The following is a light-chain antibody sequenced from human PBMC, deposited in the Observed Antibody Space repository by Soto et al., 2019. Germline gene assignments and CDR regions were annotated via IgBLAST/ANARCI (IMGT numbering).Light chain of an antibody. Sequence: EIVLTQSPVTLSLSPGESATLSCRASQSVSSSQVAWYQQKPGQAPRLLIYGASSRATGIPDRFSGVGSETDLTLTINRLEPEDFAVYYCQQYATSPHTFGQGTKLEIK. CDR1: QSVSSSQ. CDR2: GAS. V-gene: IGKV3-20*01. CDR3: QQYATSPHT. J-gene: IGKJ2*01.